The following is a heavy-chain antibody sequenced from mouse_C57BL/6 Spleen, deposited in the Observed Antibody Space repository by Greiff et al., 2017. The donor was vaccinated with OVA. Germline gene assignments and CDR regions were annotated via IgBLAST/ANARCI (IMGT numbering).Heavy chain of an antibody. CDR1: GYTFTSYW. V-gene: IGHV1-53*01. CDR2: INPSNGGT. J-gene: IGHJ4*01. D-gene: IGHD2-3*01. Sequence: QVQLQQPGTELVKPGASVKLSCKASGYTFTSYWMHWVKQRPGQGLEWIGNINPSNGGTNYNEKFKSKATLTVDKSSSTAYIHLRILTSEYSAVYYCAIDVDGYYNYYAMDYWGQGTSVPVSS. CDR3: AIDVDGYYNYYAMDY.